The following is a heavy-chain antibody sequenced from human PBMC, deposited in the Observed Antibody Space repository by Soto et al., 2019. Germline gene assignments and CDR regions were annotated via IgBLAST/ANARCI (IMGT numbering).Heavy chain of an antibody. V-gene: IGHV3-13*01. CDR3: VRVNADAYDV. Sequence: ESGGDLVQPGGSLRLSCAASVFSFSNHDMHWVRQPKGKGLEWVSGITTGGNAYFADSVKGRFSISRENAKNSFYLQTSSLRAEDTAMYYCVRVNADAYDVWGQGTMVTVSS. J-gene: IGHJ3*01. CDR1: VFSFSNHD. CDR2: ITTGGNA.